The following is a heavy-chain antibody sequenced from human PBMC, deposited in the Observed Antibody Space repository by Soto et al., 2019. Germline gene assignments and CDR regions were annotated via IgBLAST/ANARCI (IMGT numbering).Heavy chain of an antibody. CDR1: GGSISSGGYS. J-gene: IGHJ5*02. D-gene: IGHD1-26*01. CDR2: IYHSGST. V-gene: IGHV4-30-2*01. Sequence: QLQLQESGSGLVKASQTRSLTCAVSGGSISSGGYSWSWIRQPPGKGLECIGYIYHSGSTYYNPSLKSRVTISVDRSKNQFSLKLSSVTAADTAVYYCASRPSGSGFDPWGQGTLVTVSS. CDR3: ASRPSGSGFDP.